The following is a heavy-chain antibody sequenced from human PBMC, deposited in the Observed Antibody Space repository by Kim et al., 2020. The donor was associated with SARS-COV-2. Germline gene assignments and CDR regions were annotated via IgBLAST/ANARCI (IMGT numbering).Heavy chain of an antibody. CDR3: ARDRGEYQTEGWYFDY. CDR1: GGSISSYY. V-gene: IGHV4-59*13. J-gene: IGHJ4*02. D-gene: IGHD2-2*01. CDR2: IYYSGST. Sequence: SETLSLTCTVSGGSISSYYWSWIRQPPGKGLEWIGYIYYSGSTNYNPSLKSRVTISVDTSKNQFSLKLSSVTAADTAVYYCARDRGEYQTEGWYFDYWGQGTLVTVSS.